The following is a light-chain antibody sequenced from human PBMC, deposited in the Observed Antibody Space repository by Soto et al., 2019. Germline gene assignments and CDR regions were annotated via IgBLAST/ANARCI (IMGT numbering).Light chain of an antibody. CDR1: QSVSSSY. CDR2: GAS. J-gene: IGKJ2*01. CDR3: QQYGTSYT. Sequence: EIVLTQSPGTLSLSPGERATLSCRASQSVSSSYFAWYQQKPGQAPRLLIYGASSRATDIPDRFSGSGSGTDFTLTISRLEPEDFAVYYCQQYGTSYTFGQGTKLEIK. V-gene: IGKV3-20*01.